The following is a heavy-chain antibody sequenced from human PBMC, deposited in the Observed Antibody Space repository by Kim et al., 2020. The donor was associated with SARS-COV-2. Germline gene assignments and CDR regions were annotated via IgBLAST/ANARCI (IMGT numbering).Heavy chain of an antibody. V-gene: IGHV3-33*01. CDR3: ARDLSGYYGMDV. Sequence: KYYADSVKGRFTISRDTSKNTLYLQMNSLRAEDTAVYYCARDLSGYYGMDVWGQGTTVTVSS. D-gene: IGHD3-10*01. CDR2: K. J-gene: IGHJ6*02.